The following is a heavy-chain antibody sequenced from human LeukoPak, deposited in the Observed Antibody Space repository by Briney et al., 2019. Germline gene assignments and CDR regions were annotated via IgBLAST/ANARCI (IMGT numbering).Heavy chain of an antibody. J-gene: IGHJ4*02. Sequence: SETLSLTCTVSGGSISSGSYYWSWIRQPAGKGLEWIGRIYTSGSTNYNPSLKSRVTISVDTSKNQFSLKLSSVTAADTAVYYCASTSLNGHYDSSGYDFDYWGQGTLVTVSS. D-gene: IGHD3-22*01. CDR2: IYTSGST. CDR3: ASTSLNGHYDSSGYDFDY. V-gene: IGHV4-61*02. CDR1: GGSISSGSYY.